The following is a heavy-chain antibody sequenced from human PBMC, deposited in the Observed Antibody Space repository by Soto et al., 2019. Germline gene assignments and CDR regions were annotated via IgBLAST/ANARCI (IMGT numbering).Heavy chain of an antibody. V-gene: IGHV4-34*01. D-gene: IGHD3-3*01. Sequence: SQTLSLTCALYGGSFDGYYWRWIRQSPGKGLEWIGEIHHSGSTKYNPSLKSRVSLSVDTSTKQFSLKMTSMTAADRGVYYCARGVDYWSGYLFWGQGNQVT. CDR2: IHHSGST. J-gene: IGHJ4*02. CDR1: GGSFDGYY. CDR3: ARGVDYWSGYLF.